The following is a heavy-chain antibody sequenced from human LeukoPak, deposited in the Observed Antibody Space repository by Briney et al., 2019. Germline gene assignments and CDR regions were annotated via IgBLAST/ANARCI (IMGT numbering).Heavy chain of an antibody. Sequence: GGSLRLSCAASGFTFSSYSMNWVRQAPGKALEWVSSISSSSSYMYYADSVKGRFTISRDNAKNSLYLQMNSLRAEDTAVYYCAREGRYGYNLYYFDYWGQGTLVTVSS. D-gene: IGHD5-24*01. CDR3: AREGRYGYNLYYFDY. CDR2: ISSSSSYM. V-gene: IGHV3-21*01. CDR1: GFTFSSYS. J-gene: IGHJ4*02.